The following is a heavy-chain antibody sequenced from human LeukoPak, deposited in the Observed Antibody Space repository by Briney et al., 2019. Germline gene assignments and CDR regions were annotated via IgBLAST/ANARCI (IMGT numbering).Heavy chain of an antibody. J-gene: IGHJ3*02. D-gene: IGHD3-9*01. CDR2: ISAYNGNT. V-gene: IGHV1-18*01. CDR1: GYTFTSYD. CDR3: ARVDFGILTGYPYAFDI. Sequence: ASVKVSCKASGYTFTSYDISWVRQAPGQGLEWMGWISAYNGNTSYAQKLQGRVTMTTDTSTSTAYMELRSLRSDDTAVYYCARVDFGILTGYPYAFDIWGQGTMVTVSS.